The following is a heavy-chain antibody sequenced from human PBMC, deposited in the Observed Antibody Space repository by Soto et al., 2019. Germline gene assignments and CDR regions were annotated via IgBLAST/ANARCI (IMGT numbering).Heavy chain of an antibody. CDR1: GFTFSNYA. J-gene: IGHJ4*02. Sequence: EVQLLESGGGLVQPGGSLRLSCATSGFTFSNYAMSWVRQAPGKGLEWVSGISASGGSTYYADSVKGRFTISRDNSKNTLYLQMNSLRAEDTAVYYCAKSIVVVPAAPNYWGQGTLVTVSS. CDR3: AKSIVVVPAAPNY. V-gene: IGHV3-23*01. D-gene: IGHD2-2*01. CDR2: ISASGGST.